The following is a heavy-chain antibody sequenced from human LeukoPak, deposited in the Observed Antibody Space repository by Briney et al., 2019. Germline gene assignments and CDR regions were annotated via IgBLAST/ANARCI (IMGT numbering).Heavy chain of an antibody. Sequence: PSETLSLTCTVSGGSISSDYWSWIRQSPGKGLEWIGYIYYSGNTNCNPSLKSRVTISIDTSTNQFSLKLSSVTAADTAVYYCARVRYDILTGPTYYFDYWGQGTLVTVSS. CDR1: GGSISSDY. D-gene: IGHD3-9*01. CDR2: IYYSGNT. V-gene: IGHV4-59*01. J-gene: IGHJ4*02. CDR3: ARVRYDILTGPTYYFDY.